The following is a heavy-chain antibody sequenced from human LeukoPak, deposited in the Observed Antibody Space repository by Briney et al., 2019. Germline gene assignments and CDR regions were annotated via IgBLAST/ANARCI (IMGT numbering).Heavy chain of an antibody. CDR1: GGSISRYY. D-gene: IGHD5-18*01. V-gene: IGHV4-59*01. CDR2: IYYRGST. Sequence: SETLTVTCTVSGGSISRYYWSWIRQPPGKGLEWIGYIYYRGSTNYNPSLKSRVTISVDTSKNQFSLKLSSVTAADTAVYYCARGRTAMVFDYWGQGTLVTVSS. J-gene: IGHJ4*02. CDR3: ARGRTAMVFDY.